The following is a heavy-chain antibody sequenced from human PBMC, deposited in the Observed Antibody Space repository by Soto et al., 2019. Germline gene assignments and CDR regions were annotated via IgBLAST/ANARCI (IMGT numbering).Heavy chain of an antibody. CDR3: ARAQNPLVVVHSGAIDY. CDR2: IYYSGST. V-gene: IGHV4-30-4*01. J-gene: IGHJ4*02. CDR1: GGSISSGDYY. Sequence: SSETLSLTCTVSGGSISSGDYYWSWIRQPPGKGLEWIGYIYYSGSTYYNPSLKSRVTISVDTSKNQFSLKLSSVTAADTAVYYCARAQNPLVVVHSGAIDYWGQGTLVTVSS. D-gene: IGHD2-15*01.